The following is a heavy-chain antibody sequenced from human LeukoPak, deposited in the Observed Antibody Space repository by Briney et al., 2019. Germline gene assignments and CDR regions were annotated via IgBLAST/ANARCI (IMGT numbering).Heavy chain of an antibody. V-gene: IGHV4-59*01. CDR3: ARAGSRGYYYYMDV. J-gene: IGHJ6*03. CDR1: GGSISSYY. D-gene: IGHD2-15*01. CDR2: IYYSGST. Sequence: PSETLSLTCTVSGGSISSYYWSWIRQPPGKGLEWIGYIYYSGSTNYNPSLKSRVTISVDTSKNQFSLKLSSVTAADTAVYYCARAGSRGYYYYMDVWGKGTTVTVSS.